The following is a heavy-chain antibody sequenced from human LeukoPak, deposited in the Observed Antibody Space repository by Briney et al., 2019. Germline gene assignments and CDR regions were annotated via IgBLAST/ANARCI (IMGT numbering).Heavy chain of an antibody. J-gene: IGHJ4*02. CDR3: ARYYFWTGSYFFDH. CDR1: GFTFTTHW. CDR2: IFPGDSDT. Sequence: GESLKISCKTSGFTFTTHWIAWVRQMPGESLELMGIIFPGDSDTNYSPSFQGQVTISADKSSNTAYLQWSSLKASDTAMYYCARYYFWTGSYFFDHWGQGTLVTVSS. V-gene: IGHV5-51*01. D-gene: IGHD3/OR15-3a*01.